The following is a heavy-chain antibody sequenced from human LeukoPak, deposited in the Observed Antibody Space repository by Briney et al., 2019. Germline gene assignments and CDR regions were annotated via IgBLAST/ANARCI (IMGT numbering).Heavy chain of an antibody. CDR1: GGSFSGYY. CDR3: ARGPSHYDFWSGYHMGWFDP. D-gene: IGHD3-3*01. CDR2: INHSGST. V-gene: IGHV4-34*01. J-gene: IGHJ5*02. Sequence: SETLSLTCAVYGGSFSGYYWSWIRQPPGKGLEWIGEINHSGSTNYNPSLKSRVTISVDTSKNQFSLKLSSVTAADTAVYYCARGPSHYDFWSGYHMGWFDPWGQGTLVTVSS.